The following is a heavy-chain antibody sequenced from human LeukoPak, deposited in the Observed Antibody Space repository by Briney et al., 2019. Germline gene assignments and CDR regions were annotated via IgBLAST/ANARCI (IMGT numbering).Heavy chain of an antibody. CDR2: IDHSGST. J-gene: IGHJ4*02. Sequence: SETLSLTCAVYGGSFSGYYWSWIGQPPGKGLEWIGEIDHSGSTNYNPSLKSRVTISVDTSKNQFSLKLSSVTAADTAVYYCARNYGRYSSSWYPRYYFDYWGQGTLVTVSS. CDR1: GGSFSGYY. V-gene: IGHV4-34*01. CDR3: ARNYGRYSSSWYPRYYFDY. D-gene: IGHD6-13*01.